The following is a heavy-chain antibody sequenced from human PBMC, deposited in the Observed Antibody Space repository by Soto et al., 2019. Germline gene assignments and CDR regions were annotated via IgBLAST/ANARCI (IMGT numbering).Heavy chain of an antibody. CDR3: ARRLGHFKTGGQYCFDT. V-gene: IGHV5-51*01. CDR2: IYPGDSDT. D-gene: IGHD7-27*01. J-gene: IGHJ4*02. CDR1: GYTITNYG. Sequence: QQVRYRVAGYTITNYGINWVRQMTGKGLEWMGIIYPGDSDTRYSPCFQGKVTISVDKSISAAYLHWSDLKASDTAVYYCARRLGHFKTGGQYCFDTWGQGPLVTLSS.